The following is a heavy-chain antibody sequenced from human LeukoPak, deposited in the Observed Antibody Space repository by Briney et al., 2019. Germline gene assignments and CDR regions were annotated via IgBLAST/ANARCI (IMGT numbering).Heavy chain of an antibody. J-gene: IGHJ4*02. CDR2: IYVDGST. D-gene: IGHD2-15*01. V-gene: IGHV3-66*01. CDR3: AREGSYYFDY. CDR1: GISVSSNY. Sequence: PGGSLRLSCAASGISVSSNYMSWVRQAPGKGLQWVSVIYVDGSTYYADSVKGRITISRDNSRNTLYLQMNSLRAEDTAVYYCAREGSYYFDYWGQGTLVTVSS.